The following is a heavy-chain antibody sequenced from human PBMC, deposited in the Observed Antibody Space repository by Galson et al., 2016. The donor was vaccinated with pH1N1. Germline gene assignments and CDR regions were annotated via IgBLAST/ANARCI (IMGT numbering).Heavy chain of an antibody. D-gene: IGHD4-17*01. CDR1: GVSISSATYY. CDR3: ARLLYGDYTNYFDF. J-gene: IGHJ4*02. V-gene: IGHV4-61*09. Sequence: TLSLTCTVSGVSISSATYYWSWIRQPAGKGLEWIGYIYTSGSTNYNPSLKSRVTMSVDTSKNQFSLNLRSATAADTAVYYCARLLYGDYTNYFDFWGQGTLVIVSS. CDR2: IYTSGST.